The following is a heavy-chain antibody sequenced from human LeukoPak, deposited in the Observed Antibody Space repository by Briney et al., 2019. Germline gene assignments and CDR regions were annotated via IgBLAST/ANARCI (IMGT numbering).Heavy chain of an antibody. CDR1: GFTFSSYA. J-gene: IGHJ5*02. D-gene: IGHD3-3*01. Sequence: GGSLRLSCAASGFTFSSYAMHWVRQAPGKGLGWVAVISYDGSNKYYADSVKGRFTISRDNSKNTLYLQMNSLRAEDTAVYYCARQSGSTIFGVVIDNWFDPWGQGTLVTVSS. CDR3: ARQSGSTIFGVVIDNWFDP. CDR2: ISYDGSNK. V-gene: IGHV3-30*04.